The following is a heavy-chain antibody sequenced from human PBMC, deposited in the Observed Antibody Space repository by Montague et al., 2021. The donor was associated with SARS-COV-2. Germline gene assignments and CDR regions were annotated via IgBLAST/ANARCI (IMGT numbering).Heavy chain of an antibody. Sequence: SLRLSCAASGFTFSTYSMNWVRQAPGKGLEWVSCISSGSSDKYYVDSVKGRFTISRDNAKNSLFLQMNSLRAQDTAVYYCVRSLFSSASLDYWGQGTLVTVSS. D-gene: IGHD6-19*01. CDR1: GFTFSTYS. CDR3: VRSLFSSASLDY. V-gene: IGHV3-21*01. CDR2: ISSGSSDK. J-gene: IGHJ4*02.